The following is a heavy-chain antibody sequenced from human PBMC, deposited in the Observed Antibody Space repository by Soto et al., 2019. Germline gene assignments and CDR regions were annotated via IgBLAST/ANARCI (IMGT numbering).Heavy chain of an antibody. J-gene: IGHJ6*02. V-gene: IGHV3-23*01. CDR1: GFTFSSYA. Sequence: GGSLRLSCAASGFTFSSYAMSWVRQAPGKGLEWVSAISGSGGSTYYADSVKGRFTISRDNSKNTLYLQMNSLRAEDTAVYYCAKDQFSLRYFDWTSSTYGMDVWGQGTTVTVSS. D-gene: IGHD3-9*01. CDR3: AKDQFSLRYFDWTSSTYGMDV. CDR2: ISGSGGST.